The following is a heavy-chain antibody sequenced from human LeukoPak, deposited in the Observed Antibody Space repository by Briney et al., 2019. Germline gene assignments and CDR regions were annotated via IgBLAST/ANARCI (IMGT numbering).Heavy chain of an antibody. J-gene: IGHJ4*02. CDR3: ARVGYCSGGSCSYYFDY. Sequence: ASVKVSCKASGYTFTSYGISWVRQAPGQGLEWMGWISAYNGNTNYAQKLQGRVTMTTDTSTSTAYMELRSLRSDDTAVYYRARVGYCSGGSCSYYFDYWGQGTLVTVSS. D-gene: IGHD2-15*01. CDR1: GYTFTSYG. CDR2: ISAYNGNT. V-gene: IGHV1-18*01.